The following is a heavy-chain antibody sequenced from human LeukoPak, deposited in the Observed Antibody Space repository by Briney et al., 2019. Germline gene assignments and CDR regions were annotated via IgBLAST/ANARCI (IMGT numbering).Heavy chain of an antibody. J-gene: IGHJ4*02. Sequence: GGSLRLSCAASGITVSSNYMSWVRQAPGKGLEWVSVIYSGGNTHYADSVKGRFTISRDNSKNTLYPQMNSLRAEDTAVYYCARGEGLFDYWGQGTLVTVSS. CDR1: GITVSSNY. V-gene: IGHV3-53*01. CDR2: IYSGGNT. CDR3: ARGEGLFDY.